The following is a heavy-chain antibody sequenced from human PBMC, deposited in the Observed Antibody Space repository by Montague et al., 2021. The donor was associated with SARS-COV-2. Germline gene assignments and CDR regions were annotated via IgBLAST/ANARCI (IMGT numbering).Heavy chain of an antibody. J-gene: IGHJ4*02. CDR1: GFSLSTSGMC. Sequence: PALVKPTRTLTLTCTFSGFSLSTSGMCVSWIRQPPGKALEWLTLIDWDDDKYYSTSLKTRLTISKDTSKNQVVLTMTNMDPVDTATYYCARSYGTTVVTRPFDYWGQGTLVTVSS. CDR3: ARSYGTTVVTRPFDY. D-gene: IGHD4-23*01. V-gene: IGHV2-70*01. CDR2: IDWDDDK.